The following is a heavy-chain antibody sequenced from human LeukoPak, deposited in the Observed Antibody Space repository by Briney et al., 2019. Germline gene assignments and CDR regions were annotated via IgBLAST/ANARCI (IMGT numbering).Heavy chain of an antibody. CDR2: IIPILGIA. J-gene: IGHJ6*02. CDR1: GGTFSSYA. Sequence: GASVKVSCKASGGTFSSYAISWVRQAPGQGLEWMGRIIPILGIANYAQKFQGRVTITADKSTSTAYMELSSLRSEDTAVYYCAAESSGYDYSYYYYGMDVWGQGTTVTVSS. D-gene: IGHD5-12*01. V-gene: IGHV1-69*04. CDR3: AAESSGYDYSYYYYGMDV.